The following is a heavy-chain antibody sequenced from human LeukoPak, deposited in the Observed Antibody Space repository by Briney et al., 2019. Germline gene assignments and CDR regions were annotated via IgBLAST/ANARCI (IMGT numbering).Heavy chain of an antibody. V-gene: IGHV3-7*01. Sequence: GGSLRLSCAASGFTCSAYWMTWVRQAPGKGLEWVANIQENGNAKYYVDSVKGRFTISRDNAKNSLYLQMNSLRAEDTAVYYCAREGYNVWNKEYWGQGTLVTVSS. D-gene: IGHD5-24*01. CDR1: GFTCSAYW. CDR2: IQENGNAK. CDR3: AREGYNVWNKEY. J-gene: IGHJ4*02.